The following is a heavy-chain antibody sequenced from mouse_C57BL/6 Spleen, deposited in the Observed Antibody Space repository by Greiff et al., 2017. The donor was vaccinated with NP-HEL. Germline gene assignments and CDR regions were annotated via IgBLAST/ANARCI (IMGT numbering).Heavy chain of an antibody. V-gene: IGHV1-55*01. CDR1: GYTFTSYW. D-gene: IGHD1-1*01. CDR3: AREITTVVASYYFDY. Sequence: QVHVKQPGAELVKPGASVKMSCKASGYTFTSYWITWVKQRPGQGLEWIGDIYPGSGSTNYNEKFKSKATLTVDTSSSTAYMQLSSLTSEDSAVYYCAREITTVVASYYFDYWGQGTTLTVSS. J-gene: IGHJ2*01. CDR2: IYPGSGST.